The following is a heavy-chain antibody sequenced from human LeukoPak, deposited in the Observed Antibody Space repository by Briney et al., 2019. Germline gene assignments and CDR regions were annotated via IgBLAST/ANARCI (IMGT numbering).Heavy chain of an antibody. CDR2: INDSGST. J-gene: IGHJ6*03. V-gene: IGHV4-34*01. CDR1: GGSFSGYY. Sequence: SETLSLTCAVYGGSFSGYYWSWIRQPPGKGLEWIGEINDSGSTNYNPSLKSRVTMSVDTSKNQTSLKLTSVTAADTAVYYCARGPYSSSWYYYYYYMDVWGKGTTVTVSS. D-gene: IGHD6-13*01. CDR3: ARGPYSSSWYYYYYYMDV.